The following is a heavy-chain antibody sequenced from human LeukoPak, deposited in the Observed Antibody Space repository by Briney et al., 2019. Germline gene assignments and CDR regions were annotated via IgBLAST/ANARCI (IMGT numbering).Heavy chain of an antibody. J-gene: IGHJ3*02. CDR1: GYTFTSYD. V-gene: IGHV1-8*01. CDR3: ARFKRRTQYSSGWFGFFAFDI. Sequence: ASVKVSCKASGYTFTSYDINWVRQATGQGLEWMGWMNPNSGNTGYAQKFQGRVTMTRNTSISTAYMELSSLRSEDTAVYYCARFKRRTQYSSGWFGFFAFDIWGQGTMVTVSS. D-gene: IGHD6-19*01. CDR2: MNPNSGNT.